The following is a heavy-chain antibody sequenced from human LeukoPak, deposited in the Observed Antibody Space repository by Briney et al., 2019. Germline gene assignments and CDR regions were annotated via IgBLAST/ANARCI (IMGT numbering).Heavy chain of an antibody. V-gene: IGHV4-39*07. D-gene: IGHD1-26*01. Sequence: SETLSLTCTVSGGSISSSNYYWGWIRQSPGKGLEWIGRIYYSGTTDYNPSLKSRVTISVDTSKNQFSLKLSSVTAADTAMYYCARDYQMSGTYSYYFDYWGQGTLVTVSS. J-gene: IGHJ4*02. CDR2: IYYSGTT. CDR1: GGSISSSNYY. CDR3: ARDYQMSGTYSYYFDY.